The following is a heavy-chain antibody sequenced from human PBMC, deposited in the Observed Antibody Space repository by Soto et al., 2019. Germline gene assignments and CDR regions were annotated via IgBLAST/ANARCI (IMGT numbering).Heavy chain of an antibody. D-gene: IGHD3-22*01. CDR1: GGSISSYY. CDR3: ARVRRIVVRGYYYYYGMDV. V-gene: IGHV4-59*01. Sequence: SETLSLTCTASGGSISSYYWSWIRQPPGKGLEWIGYIYYSGSTNYNPSLKSRVTISVDTSKNQFSLKLSSVTAADTAVYYCARVRRIVVRGYYYYYGMDVWGQGTTVTVSS. J-gene: IGHJ6*02. CDR2: IYYSGST.